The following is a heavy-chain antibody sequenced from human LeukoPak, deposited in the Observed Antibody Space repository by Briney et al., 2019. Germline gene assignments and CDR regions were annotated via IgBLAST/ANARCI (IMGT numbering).Heavy chain of an antibody. J-gene: IGHJ5*02. V-gene: IGHV1-2*02. CDR2: INPNSGGT. Sequence: EASVKVSCKASGYTFTGYYMHWVRQAPGQGLEWMGWINPNSGGTNYAQKFQGRVTMTRDTSISTAYMELSRLRSDDTAVCYCARGQWELLSQFWFDPWGQGTLVTVSS. CDR1: GYTFTGYY. D-gene: IGHD1-26*01. CDR3: ARGQWELLSQFWFDP.